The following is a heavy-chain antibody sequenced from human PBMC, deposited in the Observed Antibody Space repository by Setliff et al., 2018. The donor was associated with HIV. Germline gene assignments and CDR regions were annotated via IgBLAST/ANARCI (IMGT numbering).Heavy chain of an antibody. Sequence: SETLSLTCTASGYSISSHYWSWIRQPPGKELEWIGYIFSSGSTTYNPSLKSRVTISIDTSKNQFSLKVSSVTAADTAVYYCARGWEWGAPLDYWGQGTLVTVSS. D-gene: IGHD1-26*01. CDR2: IFSSGST. CDR1: GYSISSHY. J-gene: IGHJ4*02. CDR3: ARGWEWGAPLDY. V-gene: IGHV4-59*11.